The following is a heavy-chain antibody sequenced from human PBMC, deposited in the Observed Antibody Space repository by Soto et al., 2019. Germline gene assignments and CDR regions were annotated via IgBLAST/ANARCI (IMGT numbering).Heavy chain of an antibody. CDR1: GGSISSGDYY. Sequence: SETLSLTCTVSGGSISSGDYYWSWIRQPPGKGLEWIGYIYYSGSTYYNPSLKSRVTISVDTSKNQFSLKLSSVTAADTAVYYCARDGRVFGVEIDYWGQGTLVTVSS. V-gene: IGHV4-30-4*01. CDR3: ARDGRVFGVEIDY. D-gene: IGHD3-3*01. J-gene: IGHJ4*02. CDR2: IYYSGST.